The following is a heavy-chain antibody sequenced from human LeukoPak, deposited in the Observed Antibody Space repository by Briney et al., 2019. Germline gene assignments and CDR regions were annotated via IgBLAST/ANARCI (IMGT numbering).Heavy chain of an antibody. Sequence: SETLSLTCTVSGGSISSSSYYWGWIRQPPGKGLEWIASIYYSGSTYHNPSLKSRVTISVDTSKNQFSLKLSSVTAADTAVYYCAGHLPYSNYCYYWGQGTLVTVSS. CDR2: IYYSGST. D-gene: IGHD4-11*01. CDR1: GGSISSSSYY. V-gene: IGHV4-39*01. CDR3: AGHLPYSNYCYY. J-gene: IGHJ4*02.